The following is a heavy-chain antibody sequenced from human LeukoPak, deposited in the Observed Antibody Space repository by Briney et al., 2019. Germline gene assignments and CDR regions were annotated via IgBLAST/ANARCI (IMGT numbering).Heavy chain of an antibody. V-gene: IGHV3-74*01. CDR1: GFTLSSYR. CDR3: ARGPIPATAIPED. CDR2: INSDGSST. D-gene: IGHD2-2*02. Sequence: PGGSLRLSCAASGFTLSSYRMHWLPQAPPQGLVSVSRINSDGSSTTYADSVKGRFTISRDSAKNTLYLQMNSLRAEDTAVYYCARGPIPATAIPEDWGQGTLVTVSS. J-gene: IGHJ4*02.